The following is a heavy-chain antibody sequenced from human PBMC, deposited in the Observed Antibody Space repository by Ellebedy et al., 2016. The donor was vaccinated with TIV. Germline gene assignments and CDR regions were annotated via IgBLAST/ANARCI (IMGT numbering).Heavy chain of an antibody. J-gene: IGHJ4*02. Sequence: MPSETLSLTCAVYGGSLSGYYWSWISQLPGKGLEWIGEINHSGSTNYNSSLKSRVTISLDTSKNQFSLKLSSVTAADTAVYYCSRGVTDQNWGQGILVTVSS. D-gene: IGHD2-21*02. V-gene: IGHV4-34*01. CDR3: SRGVTDQN. CDR1: GGSLSGYY. CDR2: INHSGST.